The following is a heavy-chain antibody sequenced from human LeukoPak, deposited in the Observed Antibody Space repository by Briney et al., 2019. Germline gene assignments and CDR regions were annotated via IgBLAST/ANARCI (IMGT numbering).Heavy chain of an antibody. V-gene: IGHV3-53*01. CDR2: IYSGAGS. CDR1: GFTVSDSY. J-gene: IGHJ4*02. D-gene: IGHD2-8*01. Sequence: GGSLRLACAASGFTVSDSYMSLVHKAPGKGLDWVSVIYSGAGSYYADSVKGRFTISRDNSKNTVYLQMNSLRDEDTAIYYCAKGGNGALDYWGRGTLVTVSS. CDR3: AKGGNGALDY.